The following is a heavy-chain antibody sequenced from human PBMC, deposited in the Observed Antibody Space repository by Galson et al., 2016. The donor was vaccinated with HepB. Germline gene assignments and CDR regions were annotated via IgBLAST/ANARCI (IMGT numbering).Heavy chain of an antibody. CDR1: GFTFSLYA. D-gene: IGHD4-17*01. CDR3: VTDRYGDFYYFDY. J-gene: IGHJ4*02. V-gene: IGHV3-64D*08. Sequence: SLRLSCAASGFTFSLYAMHWVRQAPGKGLEYVSAMSSNGGTTYYADSVKGRFTISRDNSKNTLYLQMSSLRAEDTAVYYCVTDRYGDFYYFDYWGQGTLVTVSS. CDR2: MSSNGGTT.